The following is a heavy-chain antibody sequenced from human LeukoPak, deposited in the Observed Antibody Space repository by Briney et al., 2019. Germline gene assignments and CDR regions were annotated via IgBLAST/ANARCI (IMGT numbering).Heavy chain of an antibody. CDR2: IYYSGST. J-gene: IGHJ4*02. Sequence: PSETLSLTCTVSGGSISSYYWSWIRQPPGKGMEWIGYIYYSGSTNYNPSLKSRVTISVDTSKNQFSLKLSSVTAADTAVYYCARAPVLQQLVTAYYFDYWGQGTLVTVSS. CDR3: ARAPVLQQLVTAYYFDY. D-gene: IGHD6-13*01. CDR1: GGSISSYY. V-gene: IGHV4-59*01.